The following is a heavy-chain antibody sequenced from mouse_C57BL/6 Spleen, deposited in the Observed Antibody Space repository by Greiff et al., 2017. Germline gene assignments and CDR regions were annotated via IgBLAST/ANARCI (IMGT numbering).Heavy chain of an antibody. CDR1: GYTFTSYT. V-gene: IGHV1-4*01. CDR3: ARGGDYGSSSSAMDD. D-gene: IGHD1-1*01. CDR2: INPSSGYT. Sequence: VQLQQSGAELARPGASVTMSCKASGYTFTSYTMHWVKQRPGQGLEWIGYINPSSGYTKYNQKFKDKATLTADKSSSTAYMQLSSLTSEDSAVYYCARGGDYGSSSSAMDDWGQGTSVTVSS. J-gene: IGHJ4*01.